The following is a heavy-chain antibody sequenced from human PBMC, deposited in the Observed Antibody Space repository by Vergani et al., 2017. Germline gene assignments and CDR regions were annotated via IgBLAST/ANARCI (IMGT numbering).Heavy chain of an antibody. V-gene: IGHV3-48*04. CDR2: ISSSSSTI. D-gene: IGHD3-3*01. CDR3: ARVRFLEWLLRGWFDP. CDR1: GFTFSSYA. Sequence: VQLVESGGGVVQPGRSLRLSCAASGFTFSSYAMHWVRQAPGKGLEWVSYISSSSSTIYYADSVKGRFTISRDNANNSLYLQMNRLRAEDTAVYYCARVRFLEWLLRGWFDPWGQGTLVTVSS. J-gene: IGHJ5*02.